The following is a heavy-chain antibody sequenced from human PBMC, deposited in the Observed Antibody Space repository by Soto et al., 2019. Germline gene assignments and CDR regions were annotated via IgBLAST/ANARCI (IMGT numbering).Heavy chain of an antibody. V-gene: IGHV4-30-2*01. CDR3: ASGSHVPHF. D-gene: IGHD6-6*01. CDR2: IYRGGSN. J-gene: IGHJ4*02. Sequence: QLQLQESGPGLVKPSQTLSLTCAVSGGSISSGDYSWSWIWQPPGKGLVWIGYIYRGGSNYFHPSLKSRVSISVDRSKNQLSLNLSSVTAADTAVYYCASGSHVPHFWGQGTLVTVSS. CDR1: GGSISSGDYS.